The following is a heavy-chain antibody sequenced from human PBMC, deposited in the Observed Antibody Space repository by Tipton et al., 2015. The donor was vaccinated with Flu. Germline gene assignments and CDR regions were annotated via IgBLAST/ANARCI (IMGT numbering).Heavy chain of an antibody. D-gene: IGHD5-18*01. CDR3: ARVDTALKGDAFDI. Sequence: SLRLSCAASGFTVSSNYMSWVRQAPGKGLEWVSVIYSGGSTYYADSVKGRFTISRDNSKNTLYLQMNSLRAEDTAVYYCARVDTALKGDAFDIWGQGTMVTVSS. CDR1: GFTVSSNY. CDR2: IYSGGST. V-gene: IGHV3-53*01. J-gene: IGHJ3*02.